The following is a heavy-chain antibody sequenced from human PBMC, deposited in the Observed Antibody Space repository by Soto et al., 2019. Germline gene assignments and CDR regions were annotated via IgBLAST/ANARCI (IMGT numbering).Heavy chain of an antibody. V-gene: IGHV4-39*01. CDR3: ERWRGGWSHNRPTMIDY. CDR2: IYYSGST. D-gene: IGHD3-16*01. Sequence: PSETLSLTCTVSGGSISSSSYYWGWIRQPPGKGLEWIGSIYYSGSTYYNPSLKSRVTISVDTSKNQFSLKLSSVTAADTAVYYCERWRGGWSHNRPTMIDYWGQGNLVTVS. CDR1: GGSISSSSYY. J-gene: IGHJ4*02.